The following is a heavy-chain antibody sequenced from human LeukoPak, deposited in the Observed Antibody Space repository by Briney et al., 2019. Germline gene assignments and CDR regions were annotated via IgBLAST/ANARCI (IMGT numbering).Heavy chain of an antibody. CDR3: ARGRVGAMYYFDY. V-gene: IGHV3-48*01. CDR2: ISSSSSTI. D-gene: IGHD1-26*01. Sequence: GGSLRLSSATSGFTSSSYSMNWVRRAPGKRLEWGSYISSSSSTICDADSVKGRLTMSRDNAKNSLYLQLHSVRVEDRAVYYCARGRVGAMYYFDYWGQGTMVSV. J-gene: IGHJ4*02. CDR1: GFTSSSYS.